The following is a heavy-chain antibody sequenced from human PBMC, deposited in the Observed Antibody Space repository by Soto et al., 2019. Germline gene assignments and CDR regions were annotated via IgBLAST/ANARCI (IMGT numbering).Heavy chain of an antibody. Sequence: ASVKVSCKASGGTFSTHAIIWVRQAPGHGLEWMGGIIPISGTTYYTQKFQGRVTITADEPTSTAFMELSSLKSEDTAVFYCARGYCSGGNCYSGMDVWGQGTMVTAP. V-gene: IGHV1-69*13. D-gene: IGHD2-15*01. CDR3: ARGYCSGGNCYSGMDV. CDR2: IIPISGTT. CDR1: GGTFSTHA. J-gene: IGHJ6*02.